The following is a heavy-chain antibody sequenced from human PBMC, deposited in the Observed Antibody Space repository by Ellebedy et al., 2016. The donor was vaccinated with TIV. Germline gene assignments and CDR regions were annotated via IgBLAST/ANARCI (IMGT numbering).Heavy chain of an antibody. V-gene: IGHV3-23*01. J-gene: IGHJ4*02. CDR2: ISANGGTT. D-gene: IGHD5-12*01. CDR3: ASAARGSGAYESF. Sequence: GESLKISCATSGFLFSSYPMNWVRQAPGKGLEWVSIISANGGTTYYADSVKGRFTISRDNSKNSLYLQMNSLRADDTALYYCASAARGSGAYESFWGQGTLVTVSS. CDR1: GFLFSSYP.